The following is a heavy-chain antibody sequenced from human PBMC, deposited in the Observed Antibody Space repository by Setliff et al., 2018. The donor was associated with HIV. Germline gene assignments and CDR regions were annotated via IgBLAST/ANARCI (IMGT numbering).Heavy chain of an antibody. CDR1: GYTFTDYA. Sequence: ASVKVSCKASGYTFTDYAMHWVRQAPGQRLEWMGWINAGNGNAKYSQKFQGRVTITRDTSASTAYMELRSLRSEDTAVYYCARDYPRLGYSYGPNYFDYWGQGTLVTVSS. CDR3: ARDYPRLGYSYGPNYFDY. J-gene: IGHJ4*02. V-gene: IGHV1-3*01. CDR2: INAGNGNA. D-gene: IGHD5-18*01.